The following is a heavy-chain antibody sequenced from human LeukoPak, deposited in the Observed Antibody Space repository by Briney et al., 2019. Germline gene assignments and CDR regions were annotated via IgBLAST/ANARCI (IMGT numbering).Heavy chain of an antibody. J-gene: IGHJ6*03. CDR2: ISGSGDST. Sequence: PGGSLRLSCAASGFTFDDYSMHWVRQAPGKGLEWVSAISGSGDSTYYADSVKGRFTISRDNSKNTLYLQMNSLRAEDTAVYYCARGPVVYYYYYMDVWGKGTTVTISS. CDR1: GFTFDDYS. V-gene: IGHV3-23*01. D-gene: IGHD3-16*02. CDR3: ARGPVVYYYYYMDV.